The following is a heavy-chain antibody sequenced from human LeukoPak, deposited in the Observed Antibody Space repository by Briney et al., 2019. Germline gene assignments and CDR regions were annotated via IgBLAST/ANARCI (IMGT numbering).Heavy chain of an antibody. CDR1: GGSISSYY. D-gene: IGHD2-2*01. J-gene: IGHJ4*02. Sequence: SETLSLTCTVSGGSISSYYWSWTRQPAGKGLEWIGRIYTSGSTNYNPSLKSRVTMSVDTSKNQFSLKLSSVTAADTAVYYCARARGYCSSTSCSWDLDYWGQGTLVTVSS. CDR3: ARARGYCSSTSCSWDLDY. CDR2: IYTSGST. V-gene: IGHV4-4*07.